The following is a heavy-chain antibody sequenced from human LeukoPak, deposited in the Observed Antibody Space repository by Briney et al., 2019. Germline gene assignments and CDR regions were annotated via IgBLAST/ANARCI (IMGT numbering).Heavy chain of an antibody. J-gene: IGHJ4*02. CDR2: INPKSGGT. D-gene: IGHD3-22*01. CDR3: AKSSGYYYHHFDY. CDR1: GYTFTGYY. Sequence: ASVKVSCKASGYTFTGYYMHWVRQAPGQGLEWMGWINPKSGGTNYAQKFQGRVTMTRDTSISTAYMELSRLRSDDTAVYYCAKSSGYYYHHFDYWGQGTLVTVSS. V-gene: IGHV1-2*02.